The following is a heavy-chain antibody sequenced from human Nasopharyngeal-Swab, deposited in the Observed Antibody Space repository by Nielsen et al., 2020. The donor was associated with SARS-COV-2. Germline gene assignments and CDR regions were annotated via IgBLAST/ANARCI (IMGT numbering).Heavy chain of an antibody. J-gene: IGHJ3*02. CDR2: IDWDDDK. CDR1: GFSLSTSGVC. D-gene: IGHD3-22*01. CDR3: ARDSYYYDSSGYYYGAFDI. Sequence: SGPTLVKPTQTLTLTCTFSGFSLSTSGVCVSWIRQPPGKALEWLARIDWDDDKYYSTSLKTRLTISKDTSKNQVVLTMTNMDPVDTATYYCARDSYYYDSSGYYYGAFDIWGQGTMVTVSS. V-gene: IGHV2-70*11.